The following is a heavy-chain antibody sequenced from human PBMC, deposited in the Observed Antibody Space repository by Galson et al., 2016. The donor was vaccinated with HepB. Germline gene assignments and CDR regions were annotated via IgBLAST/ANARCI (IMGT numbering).Heavy chain of an antibody. D-gene: IGHD6-19*01. CDR3: ARDHIAVAAMDV. J-gene: IGHJ6*03. Sequence: SVKVSCKASGGTFSSYAIYWVRQAPGQGLEWMGGIIPIFGTANYAQKFQGRVPITADDSTSTAYMELSSLRSEDTAMYYCARDHIAVAAMDVWGKGTTVTVSS. V-gene: IGHV1-69*13. CDR1: GGTFSSYA. CDR2: IIPIFGTA.